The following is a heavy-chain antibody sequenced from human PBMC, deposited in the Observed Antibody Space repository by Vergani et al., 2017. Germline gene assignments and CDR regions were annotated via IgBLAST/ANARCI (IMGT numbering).Heavy chain of an antibody. D-gene: IGHD2/OR15-2a*01. CDR1: GFRFDQFG. V-gene: IGHV3-20*01. CDR2: ISFNGLTV. CDR3: ARGGLYSFYYFMNV. Sequence: EVELVYSVGKMVRPGGSLRLSCVASGFRFDQFGMMWVRQSPGKGPEWVAGISFNGLTVGYSESVEGRVTISSDNIKKSLFLQMSNVRAEDTASYHCARGGLYSFYYFMNVWGNGTTVKVSS. J-gene: IGHJ6*03.